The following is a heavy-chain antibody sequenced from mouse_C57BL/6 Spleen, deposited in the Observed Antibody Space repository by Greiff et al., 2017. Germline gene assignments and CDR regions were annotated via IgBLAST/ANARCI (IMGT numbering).Heavy chain of an antibody. V-gene: IGHV1-26*01. CDR2: INPNNGGT. CDR3: APIYYGKGFDY. J-gene: IGHJ2*01. Sequence: EVQLQQSGPELVKPGASVKISCKASGYTFTDYYMNWVKQSHGKSLEWIGDINPNNGGTSYNQKFKGKATLPVDKSSSTAYMELRSLTSEDSAVYYCAPIYYGKGFDYWGQGTTLTVSS. CDR1: GYTFTDYY. D-gene: IGHD2-1*01.